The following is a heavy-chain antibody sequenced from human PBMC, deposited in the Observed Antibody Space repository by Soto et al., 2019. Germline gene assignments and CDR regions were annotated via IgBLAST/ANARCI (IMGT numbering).Heavy chain of an antibody. Sequence: QVQLQESGPGLVKPSQTLSLTCTVSGGSISSGGYYWSWIRQHPGKGLEWIGYIYYSGSTYYNPSLKSRLTISVDTSKNLFSLKLSSVTAADTAVYYCARGRAGFFWSGCDDNWFDPWGQGTLVTVSS. CDR1: GGSISSGGYY. V-gene: IGHV4-31*03. CDR3: ARGRAGFFWSGCDDNWFDP. CDR2: IYYSGST. D-gene: IGHD3-3*01. J-gene: IGHJ5*02.